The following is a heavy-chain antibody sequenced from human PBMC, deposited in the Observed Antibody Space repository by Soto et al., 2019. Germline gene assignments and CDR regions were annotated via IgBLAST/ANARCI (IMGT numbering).Heavy chain of an antibody. CDR1: GFTFSSHP. J-gene: IGHJ5*02. Sequence: QVQLVESGGGVVQPGRSLRLSCAASGFTFSSHPMNWVRQAPGKGPEWVAIISYDGSNTYYADSVKGRFTISIDNSTNSLNPPMTSLRTDDTPLYYCARDPTGYFSSNSCYIYWFAPWGQGTRVTVSS. CDR2: ISYDGSNT. CDR3: ARDPTGYFSSNSCYIYWFAP. V-gene: IGHV3-30-3*01. D-gene: IGHD2-2*01.